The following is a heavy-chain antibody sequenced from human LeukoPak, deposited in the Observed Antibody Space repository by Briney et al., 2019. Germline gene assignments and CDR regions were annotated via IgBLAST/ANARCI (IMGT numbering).Heavy chain of an antibody. CDR1: GGTFSSYA. CDR2: IIPIFGTA. CDR3: ARSPIIAVALRGVFDY. D-gene: IGHD6-19*01. Sequence: ASVKVSCKASGGTFSSYAISWVRQAPGQGLEWMGRIIPIFGTANYAQKFQGRVTITTDESTSTAYMELSSLRSEDTAVYYCARSPIIAVALRGVFDYWGQGTLVTVSS. J-gene: IGHJ4*02. V-gene: IGHV1-69*05.